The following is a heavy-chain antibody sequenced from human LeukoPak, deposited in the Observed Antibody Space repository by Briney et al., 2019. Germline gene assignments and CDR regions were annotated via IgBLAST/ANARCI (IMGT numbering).Heavy chain of an antibody. D-gene: IGHD3-16*02. V-gene: IGHV3-23*01. CDR2: ISGSGGST. J-gene: IGHJ5*02. Sequence: QPGGSLRLSCAASGFTFSSYAMSWVRQAPGKGLEWVSAISGSGGSTYYADCVKGRFTISRDNSKNTLYLQMNSLRAEDTAVYYCVKFIPLYNWFDPWGQGTLVTVSS. CDR3: VKFIPLYNWFDP. CDR1: GFTFSSYA.